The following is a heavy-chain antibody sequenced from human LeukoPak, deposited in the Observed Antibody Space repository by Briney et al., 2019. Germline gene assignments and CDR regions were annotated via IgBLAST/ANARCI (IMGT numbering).Heavy chain of an antibody. Sequence: GGSLTLSCAETGFTFSNCGRNWVRQVPGKGLEWMAFIHYGGSSKYYADSVKVRFTISRDNSKNTLYLQMNSLRAEDTAVYYCAKDLIDWGQGTMVTVSS. CDR1: GFTFSNCG. V-gene: IGHV3-30*02. CDR2: IHYGGSSK. J-gene: IGHJ3*01. CDR3: AKDLID. D-gene: IGHD3-22*01.